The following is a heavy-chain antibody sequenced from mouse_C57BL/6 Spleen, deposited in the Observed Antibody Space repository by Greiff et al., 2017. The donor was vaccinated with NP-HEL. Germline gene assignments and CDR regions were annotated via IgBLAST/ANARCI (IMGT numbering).Heavy chain of an antibody. V-gene: IGHV1-69*01. Sequence: QVQLQQPGAELVKPGASVKMSCKASGYTFTSYWMHWVKQRPGQGLEWIGEIDPSDSYTNYNQKFKGKSTLTVDKSSSTAYMQLSSLTSEDSAVYYCARRTVVEGFAYWGQGTLVTVSA. CDR1: GYTFTSYW. CDR3: ARRTVVEGFAY. J-gene: IGHJ3*01. D-gene: IGHD1-1*01. CDR2: IDPSDSYT.